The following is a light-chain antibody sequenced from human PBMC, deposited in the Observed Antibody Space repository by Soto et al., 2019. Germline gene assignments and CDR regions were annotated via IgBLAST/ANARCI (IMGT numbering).Light chain of an antibody. CDR2: KAS. J-gene: IGKJ1*01. Sequence: DIQMTESPSTLSASVGDRVTITCRASQSISNRLAWYHQKPGKAPKLLIYKASTLESGVPSNFSGSGSGTEFTLTISSLQPEDFATYYCQQYNSYPWTFGQGTKVHIK. V-gene: IGKV1-5*03. CDR1: QSISNR. CDR3: QQYNSYPWT.